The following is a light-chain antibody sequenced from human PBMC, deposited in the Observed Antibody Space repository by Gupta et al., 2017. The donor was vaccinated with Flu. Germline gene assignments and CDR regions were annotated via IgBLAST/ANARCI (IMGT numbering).Light chain of an antibody. CDR1: TMPNQY. V-gene: IGLV3-25*02. J-gene: IGLJ1*01. Sequence: SYELTQPPSVSVSPGQTARVTCSRTTMPNQYTHWYQLKPGQAPILVMYQDVERPSGIPERFSGSTSGTTATLTITGSQAEDEADYYCQSTDCGNTYVFGSGTKVTVL. CDR3: QSTDCGNTYV. CDR2: QDV.